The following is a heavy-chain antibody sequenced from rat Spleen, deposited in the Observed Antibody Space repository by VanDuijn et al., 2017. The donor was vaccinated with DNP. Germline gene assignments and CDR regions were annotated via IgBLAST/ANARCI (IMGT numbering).Heavy chain of an antibody. CDR3: AGRPPPTRGPFDY. J-gene: IGHJ2*01. V-gene: IGHV5-7*01. CDR1: GFIFSDHN. CDR2: ISYDGSST. D-gene: IGHD1-4*01. Sequence: EVQLVESGGGLVQPGRSLILSCTASGFIFSDHNMAWVRQAPKKGLEWVATISYDGSSTYYRDSVKGRFIISRKNAKSTLYRQMDSLRSDDTATYYCAGRPPPTRGPFDYWGQGVTVTVSS.